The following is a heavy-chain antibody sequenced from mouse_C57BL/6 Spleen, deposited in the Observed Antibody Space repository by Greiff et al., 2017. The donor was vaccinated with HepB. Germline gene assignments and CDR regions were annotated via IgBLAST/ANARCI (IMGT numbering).Heavy chain of an antibody. CDR3: AREGTGYFDY. CDR1: GYTFTSYW. J-gene: IGHJ2*01. CDR2: IDPSDSYT. D-gene: IGHD4-1*01. Sequence: QVQLQQSGAELVKPGASVKLSCKASGYTFTSYWMQWVKQRPGQGLEWIGEIDPSDSYTNYNQKFKGKATLTVDTSSSTAYMQLSSLTSEDSAVYYCAREGTGYFDYWGQGTTLTVSS. V-gene: IGHV1-50*01.